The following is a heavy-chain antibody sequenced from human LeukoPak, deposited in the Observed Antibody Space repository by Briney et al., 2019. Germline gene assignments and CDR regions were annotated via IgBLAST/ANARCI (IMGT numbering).Heavy chain of an antibody. J-gene: IGHJ4*02. CDR1: GITLSNYG. V-gene: IGHV3-23*01. Sequence: GGSLRLSCAVSGITLSNYGMSWVRQAPGKGLEWVAGISDSGGRTNYADSVKGRFTISRDNPKNTLYLQMNNLRAEDTAVYFCAKRGVVIRVILVGFHKEAYYFDSWGQEALVTAPS. CDR2: ISDSGGRT. D-gene: IGHD3-22*01. CDR3: AKRGVVIRVILVGFHKEAYYFDS.